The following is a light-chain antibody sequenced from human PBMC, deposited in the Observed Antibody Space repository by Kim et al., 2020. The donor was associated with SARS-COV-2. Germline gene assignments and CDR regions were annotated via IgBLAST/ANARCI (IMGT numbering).Light chain of an antibody. CDR2: NTN. V-gene: IGLV8-61*01. J-gene: IGLJ3*02. CDR3: VLYVGSGIWV. Sequence: QTVVTQEPSFSVSPGGTVTLTCGLSSGSVSTSYYPNWFQQTPGQAPRTLIYNTNTRSSGVPDRFSGSILGNKAALTITGAQADDESDYYCVLYVGSGIWVFGGRTQLTVL. CDR1: SGSVSTSYY.